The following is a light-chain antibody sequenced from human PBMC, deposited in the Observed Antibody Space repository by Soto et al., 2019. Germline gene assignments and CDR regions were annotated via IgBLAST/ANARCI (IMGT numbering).Light chain of an antibody. CDR2: GAS. V-gene: IGKV1-39*01. CDR3: QQSYSTPWT. CDR1: HSISTY. J-gene: IGKJ1*01. Sequence: DIQMTQSPSSLSASVGDRVTITCRASHSISTYLNWYQQKPGKAPKLLIYGASSLQSGVPSRFTGSGSGTDFTLTISSLQPADFATYHCQQSYSTPWTFGQGTKVEIK.